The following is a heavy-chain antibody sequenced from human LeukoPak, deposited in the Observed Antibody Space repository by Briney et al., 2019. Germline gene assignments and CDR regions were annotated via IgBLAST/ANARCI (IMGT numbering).Heavy chain of an antibody. CDR1: GFTFSSYS. V-gene: IGHV3-21*01. CDR3: ARVRYGTNGAGYPLGD. CDR2: ISSSSSYI. D-gene: IGHD2-8*01. J-gene: IGHJ4*02. Sequence: PGGSLRLSCAASGFTFSSYSMNWVRQAPGKGLEWVSSISSSSSYIYYADSVKGRFTISRDNAKNSLHLQMNSLRAEDTAVYYCARVRYGTNGAGYPLGDWGQGTLVTVSS.